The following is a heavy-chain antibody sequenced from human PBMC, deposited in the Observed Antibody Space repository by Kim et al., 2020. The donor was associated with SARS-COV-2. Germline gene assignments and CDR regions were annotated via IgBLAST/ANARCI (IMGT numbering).Heavy chain of an antibody. CDR2: INPNSGGT. CDR3: ARAAYYYDSSGLAPVPSEYYFDY. D-gene: IGHD3-22*01. CDR1: GYTFTGYY. J-gene: IGHJ4*02. V-gene: IGHV1-2*04. Sequence: ASVKVSCKASGYTFTGYYMHWVRQAPGQGLEWMGWINPNSGGTNYAQKFQGWVTMTRDTSISTAYMELSRLRSDDTAVYYCARAAYYYDSSGLAPVPSEYYFDYWGQGTLVTVSS.